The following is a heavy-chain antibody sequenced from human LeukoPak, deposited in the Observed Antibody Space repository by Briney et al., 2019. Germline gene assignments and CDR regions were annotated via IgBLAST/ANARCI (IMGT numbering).Heavy chain of an antibody. CDR1: GFTFSSYS. CDR2: ISSSSRYI. J-gene: IGHJ3*01. D-gene: IGHD3-22*01. V-gene: IGHV3-21*01. CDR3: ASATRDYDSSGWGAFDL. Sequence: GGSLRLSCAASGFTFSSYSMNWVRQAPGKGLEWVSSISSSSRYIYYADPVEGPFTISRDNAKNSLYLQMNSLRVEYTAVYYCASATRDYDSSGWGAFDLWGQGTMVIVSS.